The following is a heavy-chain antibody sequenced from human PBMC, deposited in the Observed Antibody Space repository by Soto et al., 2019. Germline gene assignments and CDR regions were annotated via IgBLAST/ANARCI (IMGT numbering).Heavy chain of an antibody. CDR1: GFTFSSYS. CDR3: ATRRLEVVADDAFDI. V-gene: IGHV3-48*01. CDR2: ISSSSSTI. J-gene: IGHJ3*02. Sequence: GGSLRLSCAASGFTFSSYSMNWVRQAPGKGLEWVSYISSSSSTIYYADSVKGRFTISRDNAKNSLYLQMNSLRAEDTAVYYCATRRLEVVADDAFDIWGQGTMVTVSS. D-gene: IGHD2-15*01.